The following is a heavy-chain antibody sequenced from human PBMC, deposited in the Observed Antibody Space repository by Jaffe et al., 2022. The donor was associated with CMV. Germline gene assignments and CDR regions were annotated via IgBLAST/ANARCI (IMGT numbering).Heavy chain of an antibody. CDR1: GFTFSTYG. V-gene: IGHV3-30*18. J-gene: IGHJ4*02. CDR3: AKVLNDYGDYPTWLLDY. D-gene: IGHD4-17*01. Sequence: QVQLVESGGGVVQPGRSLRLSCAASGFTFSTYGMHWVRQAPGKGLEWVAGLSYDGSKKYYADSVKGRFTISRDNYENTLYLQMNSLRAEDTAVYFCAKVLNDYGDYPTWLLDYWGQGTLVTVSS. CDR2: LSYDGSKK.